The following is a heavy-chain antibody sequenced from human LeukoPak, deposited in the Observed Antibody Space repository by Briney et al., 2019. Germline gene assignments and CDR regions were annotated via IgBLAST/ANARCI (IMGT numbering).Heavy chain of an antibody. CDR3: AKDQAGLVVY. CDR1: GFTFSSSA. Sequence: GGSLRLSCAASGFTFSSSAMHWVRQAPDKGLEWVAVISYDGSNKYYADSVKGRFTISRDNSKNTLYLQMNSLRAEDTAVYYCAKDQAGLVVYWGQGTLVTVSS. CDR2: ISYDGSNK. V-gene: IGHV3-30-3*01. D-gene: IGHD3-16*01. J-gene: IGHJ4*02.